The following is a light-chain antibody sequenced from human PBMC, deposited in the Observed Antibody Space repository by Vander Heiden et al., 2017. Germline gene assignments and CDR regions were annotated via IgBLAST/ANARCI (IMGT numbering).Light chain of an antibody. CDR2: KAS. CDR3: QQYKSYPWT. Sequence: DIQMIQSPSTLSASVGDRVTITCRASQSISSWLAWYQQKPGKAPKLLIYKASSLESGVPSRFSGSGSGTEFTLTISSLQPDDFATYYCQQYKSYPWTFGQGTKVEIK. CDR1: QSISSW. J-gene: IGKJ1*01. V-gene: IGKV1-5*03.